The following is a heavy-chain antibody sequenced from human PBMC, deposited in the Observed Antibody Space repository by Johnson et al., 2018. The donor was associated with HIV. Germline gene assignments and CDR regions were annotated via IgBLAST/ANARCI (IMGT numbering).Heavy chain of an antibody. Sequence: VQLVESGGGLVQPGGSLRLSSAASGFTFSSYAMSWVRQAPVKGLEWVSVIYSGGSTYYADSVKGRFTISRDNSKNTLYLQMNSLRAEDTAVYYCARVDGSGSLGAFDIWGQGTMVTVSS. V-gene: IGHV3-66*01. D-gene: IGHD3-10*01. J-gene: IGHJ3*02. CDR2: IYSGGST. CDR1: GFTFSSYA. CDR3: ARVDGSGSLGAFDI.